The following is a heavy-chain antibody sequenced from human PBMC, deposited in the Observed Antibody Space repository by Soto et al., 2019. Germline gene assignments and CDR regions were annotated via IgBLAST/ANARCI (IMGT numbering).Heavy chain of an antibody. V-gene: IGHV1-69*13. Sequence: SVKVSCKASGGTFSDFTINWVRQAPGQRLEWMGGIIPIFDTANYAEKFQGRVTITADESTSTSFMEVSSLRSEDTAVYYCARNGTQTGYSYGMDVWGQGTMVTVSS. CDR3: ARNGTQTGYSYGMDV. D-gene: IGHD1-1*01. CDR2: IIPIFDTA. CDR1: GGTFSDFT. J-gene: IGHJ6*02.